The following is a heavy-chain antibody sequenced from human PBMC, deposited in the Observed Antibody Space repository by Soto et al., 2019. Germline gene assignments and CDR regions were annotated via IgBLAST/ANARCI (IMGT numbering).Heavy chain of an antibody. CDR3: AKVIHPRLSYYSYGMDV. CDR2: ISGSGGST. V-gene: IGHV3-23*01. D-gene: IGHD6-25*01. J-gene: IGHJ6*02. Sequence: EVQLLESGGGLVQPGGSLRLSCAASGFTFSSYAMSWVRQAPGKGLEWVSAISGSGGSTYYADSVKGRFTISRDNSKNTLYRQMNSLRAEDTAVYYCAKVIHPRLSYYSYGMDVWGQGTTVTVSS. CDR1: GFTFSSYA.